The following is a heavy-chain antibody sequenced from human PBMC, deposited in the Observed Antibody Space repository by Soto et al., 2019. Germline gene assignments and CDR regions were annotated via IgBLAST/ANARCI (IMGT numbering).Heavy chain of an antibody. J-gene: IGHJ3*02. CDR2: MHTSGSS. D-gene: IGHD1-26*01. CDR3: ARSGSYYDSRAFDI. V-gene: IGHV4-4*07. Sequence: QVQLQESGPGLVKTSETLSLTCTVSGGSITSYYWSWIRQPAGKGLEWIGRMHTSGSSNYNPSLNRRVTMSVDTSKNQFSLKLSSVTAADTAVYYCARSGSYYDSRAFDIWGQGTMVTVSS. CDR1: GGSITSYY.